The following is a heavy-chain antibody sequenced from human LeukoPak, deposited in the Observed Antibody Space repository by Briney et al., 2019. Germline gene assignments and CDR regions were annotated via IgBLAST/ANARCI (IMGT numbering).Heavy chain of an antibody. J-gene: IGHJ5*02. D-gene: IGHD6-19*01. CDR2: IWYDGSNK. Sequence: GGSLRPSCAASGFTFSSYGMHWVRQAPGKGLEWVAVIWYDGSNKYYADSVKGRFTISRDNSKNTLYLQMNSLRAEDTAVYYCAKDRGSSGSDWFDPWGQGTLVTVSS. CDR3: AKDRGSSGSDWFDP. V-gene: IGHV3-33*06. CDR1: GFTFSSYG.